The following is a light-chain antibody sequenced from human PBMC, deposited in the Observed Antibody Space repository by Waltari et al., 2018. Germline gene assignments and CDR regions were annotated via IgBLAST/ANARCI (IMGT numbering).Light chain of an antibody. Sequence: DIVLTQSPGTLSLSPGERATLPRRASQSVSSSYLAWDQQKPGQAPRLLIYGASSRATGIPDRFSGSGSGTDFTLTISRLEPEDFAVYYCQQYGSSPYTFSQGTKLEIK. CDR1: QSVSSSY. CDR3: QQYGSSPYT. V-gene: IGKV3-20*01. J-gene: IGKJ2*01. CDR2: GAS.